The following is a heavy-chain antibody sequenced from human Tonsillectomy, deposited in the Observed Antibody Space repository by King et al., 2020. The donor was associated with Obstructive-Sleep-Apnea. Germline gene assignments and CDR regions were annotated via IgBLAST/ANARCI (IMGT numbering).Heavy chain of an antibody. J-gene: IGHJ6*02. CDR1: GGSISSGGYY. V-gene: IGHV4-31*03. D-gene: IGHD3-9*01. Sequence: QLQESGPGLVKPSQTLSLNCTVSGGSISSGGYYWSWIRQHPGKGLEWIGYIYYSGSTYYNPSLKSRVTISVDTSKNQFSLKLSSVTAADTAVYYCARDTASDILTGYYPGTGMDVWGQGTTVTVSS. CDR3: ARDTASDILTGYYPGTGMDV. CDR2: IYYSGST.